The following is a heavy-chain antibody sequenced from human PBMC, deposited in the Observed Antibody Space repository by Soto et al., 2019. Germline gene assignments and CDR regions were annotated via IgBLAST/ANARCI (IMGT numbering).Heavy chain of an antibody. CDR1: GFVFNSYS. D-gene: IGHD5-12*01. CDR3: ARPRGDRGYDLIDY. Sequence: EVQLVESGGGLVKPGGSLRLSCAASGFVFNSYSMNWVRQAPGKGLEWVSSISPSSDDIHYADSVKGRFTISRDNAKNSLFLQMNSLRGEDTALYYCARPRGDRGYDLIDYWGQGTLVTVSS. J-gene: IGHJ4*02. V-gene: IGHV3-21*01. CDR2: ISPSSDDI.